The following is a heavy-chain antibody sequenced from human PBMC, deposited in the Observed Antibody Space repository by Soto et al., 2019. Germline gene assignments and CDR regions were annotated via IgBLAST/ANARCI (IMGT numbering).Heavy chain of an antibody. D-gene: IGHD1-20*01. V-gene: IGHV3-49*04. CDR2: IRSKAYGGTT. CDR3: ARGNNWFLF. Sequence: GGSLRLSCAASGFTVSSNYMSWVRQAPGKGLEWVGFIRSKAYGGTTEYAASVKGRFTISRDDSKSIAYLQMNSLKTEDTAVYYCARGNNWFLFWGQGTPVTVSS. CDR1: GFTVSSNY. J-gene: IGHJ1*01.